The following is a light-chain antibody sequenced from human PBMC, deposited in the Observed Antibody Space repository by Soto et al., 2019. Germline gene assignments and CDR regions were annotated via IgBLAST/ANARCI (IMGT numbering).Light chain of an antibody. CDR2: STN. CDR1: SGSVSTSYY. J-gene: IGLJ1*01. Sequence: QAVVTQEPSFSVSPGGTVTLTCGLSSGSVSTSYYPSWYQQTPGQAPRTLIYSTNTRSSGVPDRFSGSILGNKAALTITGAQADDESDYYCVLYMGSGPYVFGTGTQLTVL. CDR3: VLYMGSGPYV. V-gene: IGLV8-61*01.